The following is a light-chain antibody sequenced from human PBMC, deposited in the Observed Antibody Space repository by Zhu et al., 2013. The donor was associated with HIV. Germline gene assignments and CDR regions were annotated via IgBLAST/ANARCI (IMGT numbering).Light chain of an antibody. CDR1: QVINTY. J-gene: IGKJ2*01. V-gene: IGKV1-9*01. Sequence: DIQLTQSPSFLSASIGDRVTITCRASQVINTYLAWYQHEPGKAPRLLIYAASTLQTGVPSRFSGSGSETDFILTISSLQPEDFATYYCQQSYSFPYTFGQGTKLEI. CDR2: AAS. CDR3: QQSYSFPYT.